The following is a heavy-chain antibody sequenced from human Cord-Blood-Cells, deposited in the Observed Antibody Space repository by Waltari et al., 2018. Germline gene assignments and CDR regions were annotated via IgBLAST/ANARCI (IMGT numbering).Heavy chain of an antibody. CDR2: ISYDGSNK. D-gene: IGHD6-19*01. CDR1: GFTFSSYA. V-gene: IGHV3-30*04. CDR3: ARGPPSSGWYYFDY. Sequence: QVQLVESGGGVVQPGRSLRLSCAASGFTFSSYAMHCVRQAPGKGLEWVAVISYDGSNKYYADSVKGRFTISRDNSKNTLYLQMNSLRAEDTAVYYCARGPPSSGWYYFDYWGQGTLVTVSS. J-gene: IGHJ4*02.